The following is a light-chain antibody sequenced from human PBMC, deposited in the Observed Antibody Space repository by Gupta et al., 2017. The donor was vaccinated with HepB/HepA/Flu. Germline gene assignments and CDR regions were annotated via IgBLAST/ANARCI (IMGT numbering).Light chain of an antibody. Sequence: EIVLTQSPATLSLSPGERATLPCRASQSVSNYLAWYQQKPGQAPRLLIYDASNRATGIPARFSGDGSGTDFILTISSRETEDLAVYYCQHRSRWPLTFGGGTKVEIK. CDR2: DAS. CDR3: QHRSRWPLT. CDR1: QSVSNY. V-gene: IGKV3-11*01. J-gene: IGKJ4*01.